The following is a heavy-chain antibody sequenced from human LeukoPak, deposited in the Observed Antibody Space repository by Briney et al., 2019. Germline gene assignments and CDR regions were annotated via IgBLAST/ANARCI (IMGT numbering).Heavy chain of an antibody. CDR1: GFTFSSYA. CDR3: ATGASSLDY. Sequence: PGGSLRLSCAASGFTFSSYAMHWVRQAPGKGLEWVAVISYDGSNKYYADSVKGRFTISRDNSKNTLYLQMNSLRAEDTAVYYCATGASSLDYWGQGTLVTVSS. D-gene: IGHD1-26*01. CDR2: ISYDGSNK. J-gene: IGHJ4*02. V-gene: IGHV3-30-3*01.